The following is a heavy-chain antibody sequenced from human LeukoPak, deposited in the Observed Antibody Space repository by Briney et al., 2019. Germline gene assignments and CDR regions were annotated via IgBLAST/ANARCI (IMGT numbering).Heavy chain of an antibody. CDR3: ARDSGDILTGEYYFDY. Sequence: ASVKVSCTASGYTFTGYYMHWVRQAPGQGLEWMGWINPNSGGTNYAQKFQGRVTMTRDTSISTAYMELSRLRSDDTAVYYCARDSGDILTGEYYFDYWGQGTLVTFSS. CDR1: GYTFTGYY. J-gene: IGHJ4*02. V-gene: IGHV1-2*02. D-gene: IGHD3-9*01. CDR2: INPNSGGT.